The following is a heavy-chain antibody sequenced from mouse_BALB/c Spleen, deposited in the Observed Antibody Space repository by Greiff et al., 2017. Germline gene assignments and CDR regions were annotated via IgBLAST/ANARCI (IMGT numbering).Heavy chain of an antibody. CDR2: IDPENGNT. V-gene: IGHV14-1*02. J-gene: IGHJ4*01. CDR3: ARFSNDYAMDY. D-gene: IGHD2-5*01. Sequence: VQLQQSGAELVRPGALVKLSCKASGFNIKDYYMHWVKQRPEQGLEWIGWIDPENGNTIYVPKFQGKASITADTSSNTAYLQLSSLTSEDTAVYYCARFSNDYAMDYWGQGTSVTVSS. CDR1: GFNIKDYY.